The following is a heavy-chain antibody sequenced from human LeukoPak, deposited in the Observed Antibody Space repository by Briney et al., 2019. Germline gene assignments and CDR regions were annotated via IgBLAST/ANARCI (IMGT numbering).Heavy chain of an antibody. Sequence: GGSLRLSCAASGFTFSSYGMHWVRQAPGKGLEWVAFIRYDGSNKYYADSVKGRFTISRDNSKNTLYLQMNSLRAEDTAVYYCAKEPFSSGWYDGAYYFDYWGQGTLVTVSS. CDR1: GFTFSSYG. D-gene: IGHD6-19*01. J-gene: IGHJ4*02. CDR2: IRYDGSNK. CDR3: AKEPFSSGWYDGAYYFDY. V-gene: IGHV3-30*02.